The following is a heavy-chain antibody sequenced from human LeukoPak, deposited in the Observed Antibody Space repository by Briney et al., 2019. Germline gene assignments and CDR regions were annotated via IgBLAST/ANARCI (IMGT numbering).Heavy chain of an antibody. Sequence: GGSLRLSCEASGFTFTSYWMSWVRQAPGKGLEWVANIKQDGSEKYYVDSVKGRFTISRDNAKNSLYLQMNSLRAEDTAVYYCARDDIYYDSSGYYYGLEYWGQGTLVTVSS. CDR1: GFTFTSYW. J-gene: IGHJ4*02. V-gene: IGHV3-7*01. CDR3: ARDDIYYDSSGYYYGLEY. D-gene: IGHD3-22*01. CDR2: IKQDGSEK.